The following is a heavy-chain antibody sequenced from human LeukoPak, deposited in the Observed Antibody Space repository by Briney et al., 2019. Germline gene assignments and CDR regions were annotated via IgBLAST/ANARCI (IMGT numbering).Heavy chain of an antibody. CDR2: IFYTGNT. CDR3: ARQPYMLGAYYFDY. V-gene: IGHV4-59*08. CDR1: GGSMSSYY. Sequence: SETLSLTCTVSGGSMSSYYWSWLRQPPGKGLEWIGYIFYTGNTNYNPSLKSRVTLSVDTSKNQFSLKLGSVTAADTAVYYCARQPYMLGAYYFDYWGQGTLVTVSS. D-gene: IGHD1-26*01. J-gene: IGHJ4*02.